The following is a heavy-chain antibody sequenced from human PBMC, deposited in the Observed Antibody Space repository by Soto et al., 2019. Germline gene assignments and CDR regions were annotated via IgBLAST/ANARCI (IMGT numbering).Heavy chain of an antibody. CDR2: IYYDGSQK. CDR3: TRGGGNQLGDCYDN. Sequence: QVQLVESGGGVVQPGRSLRLSCAASGFTFSSYTMHWVRQAPGKGLEWVALIYYDGSQKYYADSVKGRFTISRDNSKKIMNLDMNRLRNEDTAGYYFTRGGGNQLGDCYDNWGQGTLVTVSS. D-gene: IGHD2-21*02. V-gene: IGHV3-30*04. CDR1: GFTFSSYT. J-gene: IGHJ4*02.